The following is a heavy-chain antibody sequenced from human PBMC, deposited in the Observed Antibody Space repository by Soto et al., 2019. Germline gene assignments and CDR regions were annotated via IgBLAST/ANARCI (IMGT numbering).Heavy chain of an antibody. V-gene: IGHV4-31*03. CDR2: IYHTGST. D-gene: IGHD1-1*01. CDR1: GGSISTVGHY. CDR3: ARATGTLRSRNCDY. Sequence: SETLFLTCSVSGGSISTVGHYWTWIRQPPGKGLEWIGSIYHTGSTYYSKSLRSRLTMSVDTSKSQFSLRLSSVTAADTAVYYCARATGTLRSRNCDYWGQGSLVTVSS. J-gene: IGHJ4*02.